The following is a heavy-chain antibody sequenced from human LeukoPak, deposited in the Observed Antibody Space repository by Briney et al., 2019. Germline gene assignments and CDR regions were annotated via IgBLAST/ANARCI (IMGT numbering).Heavy chain of an antibody. CDR3: ARAAYSSSWAGYYSYGMDD. V-gene: IGHV2-70*11. CDR2: IDWDDDK. J-gene: IGHJ6*02. D-gene: IGHD6-13*01. Sequence: SGPTLVNPTPILTLTCTFTGFSLSTSGMCLGWIRQPPGKALEWLARIDWDDDKYYSTSLKTRLTISKDTAKNQVVLTMTNMAPVDTATYYCARAAYSSSWAGYYSYGMDDWGQGTTVTVSS. CDR1: GFSLSTSGMC.